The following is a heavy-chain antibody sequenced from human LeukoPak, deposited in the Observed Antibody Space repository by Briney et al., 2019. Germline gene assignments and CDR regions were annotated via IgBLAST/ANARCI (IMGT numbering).Heavy chain of an antibody. J-gene: IGHJ4*02. D-gene: IGHD5-12*01. CDR2: MNPNSGNT. CDR1: GYTFSYD. Sequence: GASVKVSCKASGYTFSYDINWVRQATGQGLEWMGWMNPNSGNTGYAQKFQGRVTMTRNTSISTAYMELSSLRAEDTAVYYCAKMVFGGYSGYDWVREFDYWGQGTLVTVSS. CDR3: AKMVFGGYSGYDWVREFDY. V-gene: IGHV1-8*01.